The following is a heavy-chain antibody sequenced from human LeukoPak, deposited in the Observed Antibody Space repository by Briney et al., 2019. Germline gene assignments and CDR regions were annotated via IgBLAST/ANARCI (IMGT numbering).Heavy chain of an antibody. J-gene: IGHJ4*02. CDR2: ISVSGDRI. D-gene: IGHD6-13*01. CDR1: GFTFSSYA. V-gene: IGHV3-23*01. CDR3: AKEGRSSWYFHEVDY. Sequence: GGSLRLSCAASGFTFSSYAMGWVRQAPGKGLEWVSDISVSGDRIYYADSVKGRVTISRDNSKNTLFLQMYSLRAEDTAVYYCAKEGRSSWYFHEVDYWGQGTLVTVSS.